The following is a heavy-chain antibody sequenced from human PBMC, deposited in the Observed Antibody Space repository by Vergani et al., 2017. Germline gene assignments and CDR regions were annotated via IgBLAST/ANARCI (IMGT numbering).Heavy chain of an antibody. CDR1: GGTFSSYT. Sequence: QVQLVQSGAEVKKPGSSVKVSCKASGGTFSSYTISWVRQAPGQGLEWMGRIIPILGIANYAQNFQGRVTITADKSTSTAYMELSSLRSEDTAVYYCARDLGYCSGGSCSYWGQGTLVTVSS. V-gene: IGHV1-69*08. CDR3: ARDLGYCSGGSCSY. D-gene: IGHD2-15*01. J-gene: IGHJ4*02. CDR2: IIPILGIA.